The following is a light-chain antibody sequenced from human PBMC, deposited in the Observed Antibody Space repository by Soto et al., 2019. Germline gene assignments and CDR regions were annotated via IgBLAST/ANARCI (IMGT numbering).Light chain of an antibody. J-gene: IGKJ1*01. Sequence: EIVMTQSPATLSVSPGERATLSCRASQSVSTNLAWYQQKPGQAPRLLIYGASTRATGIPDRFSGSGSRTEFSLTINSLQSEDLAVYYCHHYNNWWAYGQGTKVDIK. CDR3: HHYNNWWA. V-gene: IGKV3-15*01. CDR2: GAS. CDR1: QSVSTN.